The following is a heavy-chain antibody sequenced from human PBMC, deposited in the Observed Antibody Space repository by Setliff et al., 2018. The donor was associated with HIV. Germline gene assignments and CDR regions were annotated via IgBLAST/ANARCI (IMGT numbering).Heavy chain of an antibody. CDR1: GFTFGDYA. CDR3: TRDKGYAFDI. CDR2: IRSKAYGGTT. D-gene: IGHD5-18*01. J-gene: IGHJ3*02. Sequence: GESLKISCTTSGFTFGDYAMTWVRQAPGKGLEWLGFIRSKAYGGTTEYAASVKDRFTVSRDDSKSIAYLQINSLKTEDTAVYYCTRDKGYAFDIWGQGTMVTVSS. V-gene: IGHV3-49*04.